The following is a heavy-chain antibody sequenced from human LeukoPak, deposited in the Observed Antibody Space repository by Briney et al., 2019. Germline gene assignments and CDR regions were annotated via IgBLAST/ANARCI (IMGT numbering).Heavy chain of an antibody. CDR2: IYYDGSNI. Sequence: GGSLRLSCAASELTFTTYGMHWVRQAPGKGLEWVAFIYYDGSNIYYADYVKGRFTISRDISKNTLYLQMDSLRAEDTAIYYCARDWKTNSFDYWGQGTLVTVSS. V-gene: IGHV3-33*01. J-gene: IGHJ4*02. CDR3: ARDWKTNSFDY. D-gene: IGHD1-1*01. CDR1: ELTFTTYG.